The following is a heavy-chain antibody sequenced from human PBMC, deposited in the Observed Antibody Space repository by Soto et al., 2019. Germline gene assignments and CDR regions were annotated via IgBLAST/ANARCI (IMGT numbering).Heavy chain of an antibody. J-gene: IGHJ5*02. Sequence: SKTLSLTCTVAGGSISSYYWSWIRQPPGKGLEWIGNIYYSGSTNYNPSLKSRATISVDTSKNQFSLKLSSVTAADTAVYYCARDLYSSGPGWFDPWGQGTLVTVSS. CDR3: ARDLYSSGPGWFDP. CDR2: IYYSGST. V-gene: IGHV4-59*01. CDR1: GGSISSYY. D-gene: IGHD6-19*01.